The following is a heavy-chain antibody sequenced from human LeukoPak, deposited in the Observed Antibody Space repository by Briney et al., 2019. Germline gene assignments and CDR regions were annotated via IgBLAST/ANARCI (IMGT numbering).Heavy chain of an antibody. V-gene: IGHV3-23*01. D-gene: IGHD3-3*01. J-gene: IGHJ4*02. CDR3: AKDPRFLEWLLFGYYFDY. CDR2: ISGSGGST. CDR1: GFTFSSYA. Sequence: GGSLRLSCAASGFTFSSYAMSWVRQAPGKGLEWVSAISGSGGSTYYANSVKGRFTISRDNSKNTLYLQMNSLRAEDTAVYYCAKDPRFLEWLLFGYYFDYWGQGTLVTVSS.